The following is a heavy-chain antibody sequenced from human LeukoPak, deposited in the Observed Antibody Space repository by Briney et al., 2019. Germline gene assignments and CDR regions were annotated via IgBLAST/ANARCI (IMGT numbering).Heavy chain of an antibody. V-gene: IGHV1-2*02. CDR2: INPNSGGT. D-gene: IGHD1-26*01. CDR3: ARARYSGSLYGMDV. CDR1: GYTFTGYY. Sequence: ASVTVSCKASGYTFTGYYMHWVRQAPGQGLEWIGWINPNSGGTNYAQKFQGRVTMTRDTSISTAYMELSRLRSDDTAVYYCARARYSGSLYGMDVWGQGTTVTVSS. J-gene: IGHJ6*02.